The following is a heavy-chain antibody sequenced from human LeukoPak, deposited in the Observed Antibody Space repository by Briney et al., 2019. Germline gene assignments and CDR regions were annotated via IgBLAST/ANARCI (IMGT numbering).Heavy chain of an antibody. J-gene: IGHJ4*02. CDR1: GGTFSSYA. D-gene: IGHD1-26*01. CDR3: ARTVKYVGAHFDY. V-gene: IGHV1-69*05. CDR2: IIPIFGTA. Sequence: GASVKVSCKASGGTFSSYAISWVRQAPGQGLEWMGGIIPIFGTANYAQKFQGRVTITTDESTSTAYMELSSLRSEDTAVYYCARTVKYVGAHFDYWGQGTLVTVSS.